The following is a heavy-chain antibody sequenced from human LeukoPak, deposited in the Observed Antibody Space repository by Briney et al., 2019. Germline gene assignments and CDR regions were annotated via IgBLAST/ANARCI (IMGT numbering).Heavy chain of an antibody. J-gene: IGHJ6*03. CDR2: IYYSGST. Sequence: SETLSLTCTVSGGSISSSSYYWGWIRQPPGKGLEWIGSIYYSGSTYYNPSLKSRVTISVHTSKNQFSLKLSSVTAADTAVYYCARAADSSYYDILTGQGYYMDVWGKGTTVTVSS. V-gene: IGHV4-39*07. CDR1: GGSISSSSYY. D-gene: IGHD3-9*01. CDR3: ARAADSSYYDILTGQGYYMDV.